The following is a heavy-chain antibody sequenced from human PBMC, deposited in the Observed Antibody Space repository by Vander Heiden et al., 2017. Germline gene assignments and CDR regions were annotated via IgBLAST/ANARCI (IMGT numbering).Heavy chain of an antibody. J-gene: IGHJ4*02. Sequence: EVQLLESGGGLVQPGGSLTLSCAPSGLTFTSPALRWVRQAPGKGLEWVSAISGSGGSTYYADSVKGRFTISRDNSKNTLYLQMNSLRAEDTAVYYCAKDFLWFGELSPDYFDYWGQGTLVTVSS. CDR2: ISGSGGST. CDR3: AKDFLWFGELSPDYFDY. D-gene: IGHD3-10*01. V-gene: IGHV3-23*01. CDR1: GLTFTSPA.